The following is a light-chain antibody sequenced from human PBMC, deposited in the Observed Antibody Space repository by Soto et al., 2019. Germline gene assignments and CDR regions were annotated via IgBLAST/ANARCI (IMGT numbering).Light chain of an antibody. Sequence: DIQMTQSPSSLSASVGDRVTITCQASQDISNYLNWYQQKPGKAPKLLIYDASNWETGVPSRFSGSGSGTDFTFTISSLQPEDIATYYCQQYDNLQLTFGGGTKVEIK. J-gene: IGKJ4*01. CDR1: QDISNY. CDR2: DAS. V-gene: IGKV1-33*01. CDR3: QQYDNLQLT.